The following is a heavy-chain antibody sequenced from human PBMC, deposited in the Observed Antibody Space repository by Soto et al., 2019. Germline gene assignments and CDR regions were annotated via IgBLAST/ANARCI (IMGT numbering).Heavy chain of an antibody. CDR2: MAPSSSS. V-gene: IGHV4-59*01. CDR1: NASISSYY. J-gene: IGHJ6*02. CDR3: ARDGNFGDDIHDYYGMDV. Sequence: QVRLQESGPGLVKPSETLSLTCTVSNASISSYYWSWIRQPPGKRLEWIGYMAPSSSSKYNPSLAGRVTISVDTSNNQFSLKLTSVTAADTAVYYCARDGNFGDDIHDYYGMDVWGRGTTVTVSS. D-gene: IGHD4-17*01.